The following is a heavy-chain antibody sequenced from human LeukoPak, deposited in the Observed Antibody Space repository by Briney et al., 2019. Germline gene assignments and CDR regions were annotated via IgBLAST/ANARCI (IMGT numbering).Heavy chain of an antibody. CDR2: MNPNSGNT. D-gene: IGHD1-1*01. V-gene: IGHV1-8*01. CDR3: AREFNNNWPFDY. CDR1: GYTFTSYD. J-gene: IGHJ4*02. Sequence: ASVKVSCKASGYTFTSYDINWVRQATGQGLEWMGWMNPNSGNTGYAQKFQGRVTMTRNTSISTAYMELSRLSSDDTAVYYCAREFNNNWPFDYWGQGTLVTVSS.